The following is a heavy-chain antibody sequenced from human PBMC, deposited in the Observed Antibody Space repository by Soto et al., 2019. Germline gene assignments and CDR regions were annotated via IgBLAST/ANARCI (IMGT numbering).Heavy chain of an antibody. CDR2: ISYDGSNK. J-gene: IGHJ4*02. Sequence: QVQLVESGGGVVQPGRSLRLSCAASGFTFSSYAMHWVRHAPGKGLEWVAVISYDGSNKYYADSVKGRFTISTHNSKNTLYLQMNTLRAEDTAVYYCARVPTVVTTAYSFDYWGQGTLVTVSS. D-gene: IGHD4-17*01. V-gene: IGHV3-30-3*01. CDR1: GFTFSSYA. CDR3: ARVPTVVTTAYSFDY.